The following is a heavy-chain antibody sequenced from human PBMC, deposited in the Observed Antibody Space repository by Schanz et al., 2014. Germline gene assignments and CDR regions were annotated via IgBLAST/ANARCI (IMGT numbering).Heavy chain of an antibody. Sequence: QVQLVESGGGVVQPGRSLRLSCAASGFTFSSYAMHWVRQAPGKGLEWVALISYDVNNKYYADSVKGRFTISRDNAKNSLYLQMNSLRAEDTAVYYCAREKRRTEVVLDHWGQGTLVTVS. CDR3: AREKRRTEVVLDH. V-gene: IGHV3-30*04. CDR2: ISYDVNNK. CDR1: GFTFSSYA. J-gene: IGHJ4*02.